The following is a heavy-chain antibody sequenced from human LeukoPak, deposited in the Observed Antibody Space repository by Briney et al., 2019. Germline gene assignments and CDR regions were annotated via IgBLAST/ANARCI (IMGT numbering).Heavy chain of an antibody. CDR1: GYSFTTHW. Sequence: GESLKISCKASGYSFTTHWIGWVRQMPGKGLEWMGIIYPDDSDTKYSPSFQGQVTISADKSISTAFPQWSSLKASDTAMYYCASATGSYSYFDYWGQGTLVTVSS. J-gene: IGHJ4*02. CDR3: ASATGSYSYFDY. CDR2: IYPDDSDT. D-gene: IGHD1-26*01. V-gene: IGHV5-51*01.